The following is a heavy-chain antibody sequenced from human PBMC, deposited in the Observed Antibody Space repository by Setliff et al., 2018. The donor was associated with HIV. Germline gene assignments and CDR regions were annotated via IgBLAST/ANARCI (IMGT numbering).Heavy chain of an antibody. CDR1: GFTFSSRW. J-gene: IGHJ3*02. CDR3: ARDDSNGNTDAFDI. Sequence: GGSLRLSCAASGFTFSSRWMTWVRQAPGKGLEWVANIKQDGSEKYYMDSVKGRFTISRDNPKNSLYLQMTSLRAEDTAVYYCARDDSNGNTDAFDIWGQGTTVTVSS. V-gene: IGHV3-7*03. D-gene: IGHD5-18*01. CDR2: IKQDGSEK.